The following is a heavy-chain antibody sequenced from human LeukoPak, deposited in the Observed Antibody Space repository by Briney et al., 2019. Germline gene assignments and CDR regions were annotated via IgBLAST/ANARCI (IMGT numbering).Heavy chain of an antibody. CDR2: IRSKTYGGTT. V-gene: IGHV3-49*04. J-gene: IGHJ6*02. CDR3: TRGPIQLWLYHGMDV. CDR1: GFTFGDHA. D-gene: IGHD5-18*01. Sequence: GGSLRLSCTVPGFTFGDHAMSWVRQAPGKGLEWVGFIRSKTYGGTTEYAASAKGRFIISRDDSTSIAYLQMNSLKTEDTAVYYCTRGPIQLWLYHGMDVWGQGTTVTVSS.